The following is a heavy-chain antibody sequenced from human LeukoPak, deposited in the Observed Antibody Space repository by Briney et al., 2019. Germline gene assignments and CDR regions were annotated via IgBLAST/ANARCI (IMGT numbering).Heavy chain of an antibody. V-gene: IGHV4-59*08. J-gene: IGHJ3*02. D-gene: IGHD6-13*01. CDR1: GTSITRTY. CDR2: VYDTGDT. CDR3: ASAIAAAGTLAFDI. Sequence: SETLSLTCTVSGTSITRTYWSWIRQPPGRGLESVGYVYDTGDTNYNPSLKSRVTMSLDTSKNQFSLKLSSVTAADTAVYYCASAIAAAGTLAFDIWGQGTMVTVSS.